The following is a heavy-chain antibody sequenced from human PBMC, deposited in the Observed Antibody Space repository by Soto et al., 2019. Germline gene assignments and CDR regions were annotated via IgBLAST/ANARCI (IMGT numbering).Heavy chain of an antibody. D-gene: IGHD6-13*01. CDR1: GYTFTSYG. V-gene: IGHV1-18*01. Sequence: QVQLVQSGAEVQKPGASVKVSCKASGYTFTSYGISWVRQAPGKGLEWMGWISAYNGNTNYAQKLQGRVTMTTDTSTSTAYMELRSLRSYDTAVYYCASCGAAAVKNYYYGMDVCGQGTTVTVYS. CDR2: ISAYNGNT. CDR3: ASCGAAAVKNYYYGMDV. J-gene: IGHJ6*02.